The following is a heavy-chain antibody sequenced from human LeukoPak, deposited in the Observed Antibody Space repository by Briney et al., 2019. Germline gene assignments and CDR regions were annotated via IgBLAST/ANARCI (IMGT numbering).Heavy chain of an antibody. Sequence: GGSLRLSCAASGFTFSSYSMNWVRQAPGKGLEWASYISSSSSAIYYADSVKGRFTISRDNAKNSLYLQMNSLRAEDTAVYFCASLGCSSTSCYNYWGQGTLVTVSS. CDR2: ISSSSSAI. J-gene: IGHJ4*02. CDR3: ASLGCSSTSCYNY. CDR1: GFTFSSYS. V-gene: IGHV3-48*01. D-gene: IGHD2-2*02.